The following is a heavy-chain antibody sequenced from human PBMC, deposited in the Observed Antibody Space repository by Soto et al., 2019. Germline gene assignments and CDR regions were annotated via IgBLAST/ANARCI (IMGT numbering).Heavy chain of an antibody. J-gene: IGHJ4*02. Sequence: PSETLSLTCTVSGGSLSSGNYYWGWIRQPPGKGLEWIGYMFYTGSTYYSPSLKSRVTISVDTSKNQFSLKLISMTAADTAVYYCARQEGYFGDSLTXWGQGTLVTVSS. CDR3: ARQEGYFGDSLTX. CDR1: GGSLSSGNYY. V-gene: IGHV4-39*01. CDR2: MFYTGST. D-gene: IGHD3-10*01.